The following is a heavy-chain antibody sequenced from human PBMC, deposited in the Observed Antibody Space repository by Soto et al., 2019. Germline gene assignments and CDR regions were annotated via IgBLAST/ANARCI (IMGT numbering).Heavy chain of an antibody. J-gene: IGHJ4*02. CDR2: IHHSGAT. V-gene: IGHV4-4*02. D-gene: IGHD2-2*02. CDR1: GGSISSCDW. Sequence: SETLSLTCAVSGGSISSCDWWSWVRQPPGKGPEWIGEIHHSGATSYNSSVKSRVTISLDRSKNHFSLQINSVTAADTAAYYCATRDYTASPRWGQGTLVTVSS. CDR3: ATRDYTASPR.